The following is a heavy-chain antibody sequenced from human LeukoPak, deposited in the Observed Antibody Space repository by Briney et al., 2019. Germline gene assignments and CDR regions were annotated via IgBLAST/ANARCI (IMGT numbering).Heavy chain of an antibody. CDR1: GGSISSYY. V-gene: IGHV4-59*01. Sequence: SETLSLTCAVSGGSISSYYWSWIRQPPGKGLEWIGYIYYSGSTNYNPSLKSRVTISVDTSKNQFSLKLSSVTAADTAVYYCARASGVRGPLDYWGQGTLVTVSS. CDR3: ARASGVRGPLDY. J-gene: IGHJ4*02. D-gene: IGHD3-10*02. CDR2: IYYSGST.